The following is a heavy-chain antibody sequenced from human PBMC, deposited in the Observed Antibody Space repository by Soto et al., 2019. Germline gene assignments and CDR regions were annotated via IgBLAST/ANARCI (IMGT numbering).Heavy chain of an antibody. J-gene: IGHJ6*02. D-gene: IGHD2-2*01. V-gene: IGHV1-2*04. CDR3: AREVVVPAANGGYYYYGMDV. Sequence: ASVKVSGKASGYTFTGYYMHWVRQAAGQGLGWMGWINPNSGGTNYAQKFQGWVTMTRDTSISTAYMELSRLRSDDTAVYYCAREVVVPAANGGYYYYGMDVWGQGATVPVSS. CDR1: GYTFTGYY. CDR2: INPNSGGT.